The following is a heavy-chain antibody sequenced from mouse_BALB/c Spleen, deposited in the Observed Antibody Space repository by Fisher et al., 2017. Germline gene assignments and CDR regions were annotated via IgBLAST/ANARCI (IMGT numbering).Heavy chain of an antibody. V-gene: IGHV1-9*01. D-gene: IGHD2-1*01. J-gene: IGHJ4*01. CDR3: ARDLHYYGNYGNAMDY. Sequence: KFKGKATFTADTSSNTAYMQLSSLTSEDSAVYYCARDLHYYGNYGNAMDYWGQGTSVTVSS.